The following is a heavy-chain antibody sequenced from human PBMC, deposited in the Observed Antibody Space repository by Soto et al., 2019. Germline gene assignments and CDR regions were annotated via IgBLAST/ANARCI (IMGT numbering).Heavy chain of an antibody. J-gene: IGHJ6*02. CDR2: LNRSGST. Sequence: QVQLQQWGAGLLKPSETLSLTCAVYGGSFSNYYWTWIRQSPGKGLEWIGELNRSGSTHYNPSLKSRVTTSIDTPKNRFSLKLTSVTAADTAVYFCARSDLGSNWFRYGIDVWGQGTTVTVSS. D-gene: IGHD6-13*01. V-gene: IGHV4-34*01. CDR1: GGSFSNYY. CDR3: ARSDLGSNWFRYGIDV.